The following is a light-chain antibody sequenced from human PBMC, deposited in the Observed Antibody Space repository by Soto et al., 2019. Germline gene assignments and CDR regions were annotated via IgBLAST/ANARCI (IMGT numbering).Light chain of an antibody. CDR3: AAWDDSLNVV. CDR2: SNN. Sequence: QSVLTQPPSASGTPGLRVTSSCSGSSSNIGSNTVNWYQQLPGTAPKLLIYSNNQRPSGVPDRFSGSKSGTSASLAISGLQSEDEADYYCAAWDDSLNVVFGGGTKLTVL. V-gene: IGLV1-44*01. J-gene: IGLJ2*01. CDR1: SSNIGSNT.